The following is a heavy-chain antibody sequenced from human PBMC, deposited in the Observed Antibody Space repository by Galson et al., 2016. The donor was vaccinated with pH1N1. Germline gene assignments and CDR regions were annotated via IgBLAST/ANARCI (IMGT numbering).Heavy chain of an antibody. CDR1: GFTFNTYS. D-gene: IGHD3-9*01. V-gene: IGHV3-21*01. CDR2: ISSSSSYI. CDR3: ARDLYDILTGFYNNNGYFDY. Sequence: LRLSCAASGFTFNTYSMNWVRQAPGKGLEWVSSISSSSSYIYYADSVKGRFTISRDNAKNSLYLQMNSLRAEDTAVYYCARDLYDILTGFYNNNGYFDYWGQGRVVTVSS. J-gene: IGHJ4*02.